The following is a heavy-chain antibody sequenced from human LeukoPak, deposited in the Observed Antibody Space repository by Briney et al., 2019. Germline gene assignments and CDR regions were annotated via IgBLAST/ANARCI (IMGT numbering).Heavy chain of an antibody. Sequence: GGSLRLSCAAPGFTFSSYGMHWVRQAPGKGLEWVAVISYDGSNKYYADSVKGRFTISRDNSKNTLYLQMNSLRAEDTAVYYCAKDGDLLRYFDWLRNYYYYYGMDVWGQGTTVTVSS. CDR3: AKDGDLLRYFDWLRNYYYYYGMDV. D-gene: IGHD3-9*01. CDR2: ISYDGSNK. J-gene: IGHJ6*02. CDR1: GFTFSSYG. V-gene: IGHV3-30*18.